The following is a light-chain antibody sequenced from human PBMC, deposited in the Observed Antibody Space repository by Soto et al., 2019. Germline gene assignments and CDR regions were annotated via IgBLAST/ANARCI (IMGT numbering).Light chain of an antibody. CDR2: AAS. J-gene: IGKJ2*01. V-gene: IGKV1-8*01. Sequence: AIRMTQSPSSFSASTGDRVTITCRASQGISSYLAWYQQKPGKAPKLLIYAASTLQSGVPSRFSGSGSGTDFTLTISCLQSEDFATYYCQQYYSYLYPFGQGTKLEI. CDR3: QQYYSYLYP. CDR1: QGISSY.